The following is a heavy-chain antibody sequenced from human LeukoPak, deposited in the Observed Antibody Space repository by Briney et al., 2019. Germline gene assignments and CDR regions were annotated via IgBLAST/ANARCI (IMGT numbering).Heavy chain of an antibody. CDR3: AIRYGDYGYYYYYMDV. CDR1: GFTVSSNY. J-gene: IGHJ6*03. CDR2: IYSGGST. D-gene: IGHD4-17*01. Sequence: PGGSLRLSCAASGFTVSSNYMSWVRQAPGKGLEWVSVIYSGGSTYYADSVKGRFTISRDNSKNTLYLQMNSLRAEDTAVYYCAIRYGDYGYYYYYMDVWGKGTTVTVSS. V-gene: IGHV3-53*01.